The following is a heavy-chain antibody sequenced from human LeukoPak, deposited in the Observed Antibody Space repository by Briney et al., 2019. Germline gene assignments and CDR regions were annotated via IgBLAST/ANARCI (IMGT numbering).Heavy chain of an antibody. V-gene: IGHV3-30*02. CDR3: AREGGTVVIGKFDY. CDR2: IQTDGRDK. Sequence: GGSLRLSCAASGIDFRASGMHWVRQAPGMGLEWVTFIQTDGRDKYYAASVAGRFTISRDNSKNTVYLNRNNLRPDDTALYYGAREGGTVVIGKFDYWGQETLVTVSP. D-gene: IGHD2-2*01. J-gene: IGHJ4*02. CDR1: GIDFRASG.